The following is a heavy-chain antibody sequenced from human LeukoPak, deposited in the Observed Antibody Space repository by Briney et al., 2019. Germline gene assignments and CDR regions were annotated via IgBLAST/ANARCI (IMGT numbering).Heavy chain of an antibody. D-gene: IGHD6-13*01. V-gene: IGHV3-48*04. CDR1: GFTFSGYN. CDR3: ARRKGGSSFDAFDI. CDR2: ISSSSSSI. Sequence: PGGSLRLSCAASGFTFSGYNINWVRQAPGKGLEWVSYISSSSSSIYYADSVKGRFTISRDNAKNSLYLQMNGLRVEDTAVYYCARRKGGSSFDAFDIWGQGTKVTVSS. J-gene: IGHJ3*02.